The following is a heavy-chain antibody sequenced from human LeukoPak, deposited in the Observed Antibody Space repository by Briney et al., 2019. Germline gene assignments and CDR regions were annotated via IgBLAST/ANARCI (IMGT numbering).Heavy chain of an antibody. D-gene: IGHD3-10*01. Sequence: GGSLRLSCATSGFTFNNYPMHWVRQAPGKGLEWVAVIGYDGRFKFHSDSVKGRFTISRDDSKNTLYLQMNSLRPEDTALYYCARDPKTGSLDYFDYWGQGTLVTVST. CDR2: IGYDGRFK. CDR3: ARDPKTGSLDYFDY. V-gene: IGHV3-30*04. J-gene: IGHJ4*02. CDR1: GFTFNNYP.